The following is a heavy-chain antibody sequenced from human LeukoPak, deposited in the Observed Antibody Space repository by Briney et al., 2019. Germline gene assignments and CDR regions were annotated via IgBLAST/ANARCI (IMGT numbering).Heavy chain of an antibody. V-gene: IGHV4-61*02. CDR3: ARASRPQWLQLRLSAGYFDY. J-gene: IGHJ4*02. CDR1: GGSISSGSDY. CDR2: IYTSGRT. D-gene: IGHD5-24*01. Sequence: PSQTLSLTCTVSGGSISSGSDYWSWIRQPAGKGLEWIGRIYTSGRTNYNPSLKSRVTISVDTSKNQFSLRLSSVTAADTAVYYCARASRPQWLQLRLSAGYFDYWGQGTLVTVSS.